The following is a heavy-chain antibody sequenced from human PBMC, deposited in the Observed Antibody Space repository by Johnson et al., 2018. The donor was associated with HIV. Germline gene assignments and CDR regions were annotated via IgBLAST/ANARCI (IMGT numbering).Heavy chain of an antibody. V-gene: IGHV3-9*01. J-gene: IGHJ3*02. CDR3: TKEYSGSYPPDALDI. CDR2: ISWNSGSI. D-gene: IGHD1-26*01. Sequence: EVQLVESGGGLVQPGRSLRLSCAASGFTFDDYAMHWVRQAPGKGLEWVSGISWNSGSIGYADSVKGRFTISSDNAKNSLYLQMNSLRAEDTALYYCTKEYSGSYPPDALDIWGQGTMVTVSS. CDR1: GFTFDDYA.